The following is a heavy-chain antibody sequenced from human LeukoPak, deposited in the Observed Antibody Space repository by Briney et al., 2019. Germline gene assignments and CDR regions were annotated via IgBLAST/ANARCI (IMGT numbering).Heavy chain of an antibody. V-gene: IGHV4-34*01. Sequence: SETLSLTCAVYGGSFSGYYWSWIRQPPGKGPEWIGEINHSGSTNYNPSLKSRITLSVDTSKNQFSLKLSSVTAADTAVYYCARAPDRTYYYGSGSPEDWGQGTQVTVSS. J-gene: IGHJ4*02. D-gene: IGHD3-10*01. CDR2: INHSGST. CDR1: GGSFSGYY. CDR3: ARAPDRTYYYGSGSPED.